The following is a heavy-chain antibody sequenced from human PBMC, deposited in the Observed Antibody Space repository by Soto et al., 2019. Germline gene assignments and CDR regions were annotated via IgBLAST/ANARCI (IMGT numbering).Heavy chain of an antibody. Sequence: PGGSLRLSCAASGFTFNSYAMHWVRQAPGKGLEWVAIISYDGTDKFYADSVKGRFTISRDNSKNTLYLQMSSLRTEDTAIYYCAKVIWDSGYDFYYYGLDVWGQGTTVTVSS. CDR2: ISYDGTDK. CDR3: AKVIWDSGYDFYYYGLDV. V-gene: IGHV3-30*18. CDR1: GFTFNSYA. D-gene: IGHD5-12*01. J-gene: IGHJ6*02.